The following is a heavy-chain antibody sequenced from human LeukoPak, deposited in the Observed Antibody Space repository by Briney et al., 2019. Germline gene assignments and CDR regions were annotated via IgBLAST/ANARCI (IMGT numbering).Heavy chain of an antibody. CDR3: ARRESGLGGYFGY. CDR1: GFTFSSYS. J-gene: IGHJ4*02. V-gene: IGHV3-21*01. CDR2: ISSSSSYI. Sequence: PGGSLRLSCAASGFTFSSYSMNWVRQAPGKGLEWVSSISSSSSYIYYADSVKGRFTISRDNAKNSPYLQMNSLRAEDTAVYYCARRESGLGGYFGYWGQGTLVTVSS. D-gene: IGHD3-22*01.